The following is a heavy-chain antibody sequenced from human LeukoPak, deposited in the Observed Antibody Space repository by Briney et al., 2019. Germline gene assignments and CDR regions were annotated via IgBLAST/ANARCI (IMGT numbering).Heavy chain of an antibody. V-gene: IGHV3-7*01. CDR3: ATDRGWRTSGYYLYYFEY. CDR1: GFIFTNYF. CDR2: IKHDGSEK. D-gene: IGHD3-3*01. Sequence: GGSLRLSCAASGFIFTNYFMSWVRQAPGKGLEWVASIKHDGSEKYYVDSVRGRFTISRDNSMNSLYLQMSSLRAEDTAVYYCATDRGWRTSGYYLYYFEYWGQGTLVTYSS. J-gene: IGHJ4*02.